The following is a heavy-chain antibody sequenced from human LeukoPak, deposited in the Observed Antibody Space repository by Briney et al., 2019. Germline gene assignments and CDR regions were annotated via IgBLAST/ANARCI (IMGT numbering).Heavy chain of an antibody. V-gene: IGHV3-7*01. D-gene: IGHD2-15*01. CDR3: ARDGYLGYCRGGSCPDFDY. J-gene: IGHJ4*02. CDR1: GFTFMTYW. CDR2: KKEEGSEK. Sequence: GGALRLPCSTPGFTFMTYWVGWLPPAPGKGVGGVGKKKEEGSEKYYVDSVKGRFTISRDNAKNSLYLQMNSLRAEDTAVYHCARDGYLGYCRGGSCPDFDYWGQGILVTV.